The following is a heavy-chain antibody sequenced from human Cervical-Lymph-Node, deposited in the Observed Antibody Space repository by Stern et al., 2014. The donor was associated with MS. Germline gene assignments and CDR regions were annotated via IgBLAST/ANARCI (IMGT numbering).Heavy chain of an antibody. CDR2: INPSGGST. D-gene: IGHD3-22*01. CDR1: GYTFTSYY. J-gene: IGHJ4*02. Sequence: QVQLVQSGAEVKKPGSSVKVSCKASGYTFTSYYMHWVRQAPGQGLEWMGIINPSGGSTSYAQKFQGRVTMTRDTSTSTVYMELSSLRSEDTAVYYCARGQYYYDSSGFGGYWGQGTLVTVSS. V-gene: IGHV1-46*01. CDR3: ARGQYYYDSSGFGGY.